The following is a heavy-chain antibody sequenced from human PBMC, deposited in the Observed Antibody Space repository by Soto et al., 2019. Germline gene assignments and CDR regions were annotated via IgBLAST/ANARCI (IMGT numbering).Heavy chain of an antibody. Sequence: GGSLRLSCAASGFTFSTYAMAWVRQAPGKGLEWVSSISSSSSFIDYADSVKGRFTISRDNAKNSLYLQTNSLRAEDTTVYYCARGLYDSSGYYMPYFDYWGQGALVTVSS. V-gene: IGHV3-21*01. CDR1: GFTFSTYA. J-gene: IGHJ4*02. D-gene: IGHD3-22*01. CDR3: ARGLYDSSGYYMPYFDY. CDR2: ISSSSSFI.